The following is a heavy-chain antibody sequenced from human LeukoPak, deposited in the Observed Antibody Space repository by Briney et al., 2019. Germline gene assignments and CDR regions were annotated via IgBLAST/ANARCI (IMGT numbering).Heavy chain of an antibody. D-gene: IGHD3-22*01. CDR1: GFTFSSYA. CDR2: ISYDGSIK. CDR3: ARAYYDSSGYPRGDWFDP. J-gene: IGHJ5*02. V-gene: IGHV3-30-3*01. Sequence: GRSLRLSCAASGFTFSSYAIHWVRQAPGKGLEWVAVISYDGSIKYYADSVKGRFTISRDNSKNTLYLQMNSLRAEDTAVYYCARAYYDSSGYPRGDWFDPWGQGTLVTVSS.